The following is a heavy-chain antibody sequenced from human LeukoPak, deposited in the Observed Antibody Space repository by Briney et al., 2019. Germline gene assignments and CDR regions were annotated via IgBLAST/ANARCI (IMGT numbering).Heavy chain of an antibody. CDR2: IRYDGSNK. J-gene: IGHJ4*02. Sequence: GSLRLSCAASGFTFSSYGMHWVRQAPGKGLEWVAFIRYDGSNKYYADSVKGRFTISRDNSKNTLYLQMNSPRAEDTAVYYCANLYGSGFDYWGQGTLVTVSS. V-gene: IGHV3-30*02. CDR1: GFTFSSYG. D-gene: IGHD6-19*01. CDR3: ANLYGSGFDY.